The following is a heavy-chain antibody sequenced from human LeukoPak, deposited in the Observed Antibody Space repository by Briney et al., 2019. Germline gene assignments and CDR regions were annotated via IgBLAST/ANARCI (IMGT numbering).Heavy chain of an antibody. V-gene: IGHV3-74*03. CDR2: VNSDGRFT. CDR3: AAVGLRYYDFWSGYYSGRQWLTKDAFDI. D-gene: IGHD3-3*01. CDR1: GFFFSNYG. Sequence: GGSLTLSCAASGFFFSNYGMHWVRQAPGKGLVWVSRVNSDGRFTKYADSVKGRFTISRDNAKNTLYLQMNSLRAEDTAVYYCAAVGLRYYDFWSGYYSGRQWLTKDAFDIWGQGTMVTVSS. J-gene: IGHJ3*02.